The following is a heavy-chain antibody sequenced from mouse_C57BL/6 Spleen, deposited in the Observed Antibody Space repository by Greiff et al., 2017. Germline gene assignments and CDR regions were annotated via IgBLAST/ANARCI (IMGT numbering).Heavy chain of an antibody. D-gene: IGHD1-1*01. J-gene: IGHJ4*01. V-gene: IGHV1-74*01. CDR1: GYTFTSYW. CDR3: AIGPFYGSSYDYAMDY. Sequence: QVQLQQPGAELVKPGASVKVSCKASGYTFTSYWMHWVKQRPGQGLEWIGRIHPSDSDTNYNQKFKGKATLTVDKSSSPAYMQLSSLTSEDSAVYYCAIGPFYGSSYDYAMDYWGQGTSVTVSS. CDR2: IHPSDSDT.